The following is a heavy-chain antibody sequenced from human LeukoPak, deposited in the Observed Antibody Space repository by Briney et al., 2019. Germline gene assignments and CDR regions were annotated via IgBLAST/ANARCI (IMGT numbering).Heavy chain of an antibody. Sequence: GGSLRLSCAASGFTFSSYEMNWVRQAPGKGLEWVSYISSSGSTIYYADSVKGRFTISRDNAKNSLYLQMNSLRAEDTAVYYCAIVPTAPYYYYYMDVWGKGTTVTISS. V-gene: IGHV3-48*03. CDR1: GFTFSSYE. D-gene: IGHD2-8*01. CDR3: AIVPTAPYYYYYMDV. CDR2: ISSSGSTI. J-gene: IGHJ6*03.